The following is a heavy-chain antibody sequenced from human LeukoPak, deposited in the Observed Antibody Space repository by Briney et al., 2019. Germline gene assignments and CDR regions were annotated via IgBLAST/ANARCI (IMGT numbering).Heavy chain of an antibody. CDR2: INHSGST. CDR3: ARTMGYYDSSGLLAFDAFDI. CDR1: GGSFSGYY. Sequence: SETLSLTRAVYGGSFSGYYWSWIRQPPGKGLEWIGEINHSGSTNYSPSLKSRVTISVDTSKNQFSLKLSSVTAADTAVYYCARTMGYYDSSGLLAFDAFDIWGQGTMVTVSS. D-gene: IGHD3-22*01. J-gene: IGHJ3*02. V-gene: IGHV4-34*01.